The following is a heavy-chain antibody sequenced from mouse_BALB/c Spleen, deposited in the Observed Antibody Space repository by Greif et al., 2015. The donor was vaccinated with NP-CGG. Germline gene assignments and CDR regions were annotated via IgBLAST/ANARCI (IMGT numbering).Heavy chain of an antibody. CDR3: ARWDWYFDV. J-gene: IGHJ1*01. Sequence: VQLQQSGAELVKPGASVKWSCTASGFNIKDTYMHWVKQRPEQGLEWIGRIDPANGNTKYDPKFQGKATITADTSSNTACLQLSSRTSEDAAVYYCARWDWYFDVWGAGTTVTVSS. CDR2: IDPANGNT. V-gene: IGHV14-3*02. CDR1: GFNIKDTY.